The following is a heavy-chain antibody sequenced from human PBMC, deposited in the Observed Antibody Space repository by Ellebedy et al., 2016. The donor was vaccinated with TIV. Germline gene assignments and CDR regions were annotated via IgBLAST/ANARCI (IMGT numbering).Heavy chain of an antibody. CDR3: ARRRTYYYDSSGYWGGAQEAFDI. J-gene: IGHJ3*02. V-gene: IGHV4-39*01. CDR2: IYYSGST. D-gene: IGHD3-22*01. Sequence: SETLSLTXTVSGGSISSSSYYWGWIRQPPGKGLEWIGSIYYSGSTYYNPSLKSRVTISVDTSKNQFSLKLSSVTAADTAVYYCARRRTYYYDSSGYWGGAQEAFDIWGQGTMVTVSS. CDR1: GGSISSSSYY.